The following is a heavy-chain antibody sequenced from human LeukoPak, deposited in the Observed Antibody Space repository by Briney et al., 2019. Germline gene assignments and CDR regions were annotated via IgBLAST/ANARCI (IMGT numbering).Heavy chain of an antibody. CDR3: AREFSDSGSYDY. CDR2: INPSGGST. Sequence: ASVKVSCKASGYTFTGYYMHWVRQAPGQGLEWMGIINPSGGSTSYAQKFQGRVTMTRDTSTGTVYMELSSLRSEDTAVYYCAREFSDSGSYDYWGQGTLVTVSS. J-gene: IGHJ4*02. D-gene: IGHD1-26*01. CDR1: GYTFTGYY. V-gene: IGHV1-46*01.